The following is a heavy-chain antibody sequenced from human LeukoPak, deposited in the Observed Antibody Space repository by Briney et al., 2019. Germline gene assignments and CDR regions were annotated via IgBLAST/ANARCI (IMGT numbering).Heavy chain of an antibody. D-gene: IGHD4-17*01. V-gene: IGHV3-23*01. CDR3: ARGPKYGDYDARENFDY. Sequence: GGSLRLSCAASGFTFSSYAMSWVRQAPGKGLEWVSAISGSGGSTYYADSVKGRFTISRDNAKNSLYLQMNSLRAEDTAVYYCARGPKYGDYDARENFDYWGQGTLVTVSS. CDR2: ISGSGGST. CDR1: GFTFSSYA. J-gene: IGHJ4*02.